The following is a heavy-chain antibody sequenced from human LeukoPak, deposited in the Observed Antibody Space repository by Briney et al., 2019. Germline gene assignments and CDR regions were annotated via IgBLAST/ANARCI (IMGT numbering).Heavy chain of an antibody. Sequence: SQTLSLTCAISGDSVSSNSAAWNWIRQSPSRGLEWLGRTYHRSKWYSDYAVSVKSRMTINPDTSKNQFSLQLNSVTPEDTAVYYCAREDCSGGNCYGGSDYWGQGTLVTVSS. CDR2: TYHRSKWYS. CDR3: AREDCSGGNCYGGSDY. D-gene: IGHD2-15*01. CDR1: GDSVSSNSAA. J-gene: IGHJ4*02. V-gene: IGHV6-1*01.